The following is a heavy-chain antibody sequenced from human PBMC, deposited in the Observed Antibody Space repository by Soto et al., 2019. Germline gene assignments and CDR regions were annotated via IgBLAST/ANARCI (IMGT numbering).Heavy chain of an antibody. Sequence: SETLSLTCAVSGGSISSGGYSWSWIRQPPGKGLEWIGYIYHSGSTYYNPSLKSRVTISVDRSKNQFSLKLSSVTAADTAVYYCARGPVGDTGYYYGMDVWGQGTTVT. CDR3: ARGPVGDTGYYYGMDV. CDR1: GGSISSGGYS. D-gene: IGHD1-26*01. J-gene: IGHJ6*02. V-gene: IGHV4-30-2*01. CDR2: IYHSGST.